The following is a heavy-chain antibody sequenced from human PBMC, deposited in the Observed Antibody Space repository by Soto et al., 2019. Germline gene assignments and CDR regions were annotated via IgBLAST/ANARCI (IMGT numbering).Heavy chain of an antibody. D-gene: IGHD5-12*01. CDR2: IYHGGST. Sequence: QVQLQESGPGLVKPSGTLSLTCAVSGDSISSHNWWTWVRQPPGSGLEWIGEIYHGGSTSYNPSLKSRVIISVDQSKNLFSLKLNSVTAADTAVYFCAKYSGHDWVALDYWGQGTLFTVSS. CDR3: AKYSGHDWVALDY. J-gene: IGHJ4*02. CDR1: GDSISSHNW. V-gene: IGHV4-4*02.